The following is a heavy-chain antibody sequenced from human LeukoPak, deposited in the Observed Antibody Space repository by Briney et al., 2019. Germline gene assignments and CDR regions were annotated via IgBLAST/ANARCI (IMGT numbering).Heavy chain of an antibody. J-gene: IGHJ5*02. V-gene: IGHV1-2*02. CDR3: ARADRLHGGPYLIGP. CDR2: INPYSGGT. Sequence: GASVKVSCKTSGYSFTDYYMHWVRQAPGQELEWMGWINPYSGGTSSAQKFQGRVTMTRDTSISTVYMQVSWLTSDDTAIYYCARADRLHGGPYLIGPWGQGTLVTVSS. D-gene: IGHD3-16*01. CDR1: GYSFTDYY.